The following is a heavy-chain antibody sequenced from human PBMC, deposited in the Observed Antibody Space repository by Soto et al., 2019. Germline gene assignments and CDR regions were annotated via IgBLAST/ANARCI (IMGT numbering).Heavy chain of an antibody. CDR3: AKALAPVYRYGNIDY. Sequence: GGSLRLSCAASGFTFNNYAMNWVRQGPGKGPEWVASTTSSGDNTFYADSVKGRFTISRDNSKNTLYLQMNSLKAEDTAVYYCAKALAPVYRYGNIDYWGQGTLVTVSS. CDR2: TTSSGDNT. V-gene: IGHV3-23*01. CDR1: GFTFNNYA. D-gene: IGHD5-18*01. J-gene: IGHJ4*02.